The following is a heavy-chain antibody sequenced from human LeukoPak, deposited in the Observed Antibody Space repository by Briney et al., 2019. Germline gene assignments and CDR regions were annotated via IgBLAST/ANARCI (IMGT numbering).Heavy chain of an antibody. Sequence: ASVKVSCKASGYTFTSYGISWVRQAPGQGLEWMGWISAYNGNTNYAQKLQGGVTMTTDTSTSTAYMELRSLRSDDTAVYYCARDTDDYVWGSYRRHFDYWGQGTLVTVSS. D-gene: IGHD3-16*02. CDR3: ARDTDDYVWGSYRRHFDY. J-gene: IGHJ4*02. CDR1: GYTFTSYG. V-gene: IGHV1-18*04. CDR2: ISAYNGNT.